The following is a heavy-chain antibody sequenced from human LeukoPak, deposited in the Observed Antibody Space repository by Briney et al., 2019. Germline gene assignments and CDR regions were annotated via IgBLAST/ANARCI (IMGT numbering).Heavy chain of an antibody. J-gene: IGHJ4*02. Sequence: PSETLSLTCTVSGGSISSYYWSWLRQPPGKGLEWIGYIYYSGSTNYNPSLKSRVTISVDTSKSQFSLKLSSVTAADTAVYYCARQQDPAAAGYFGYWGQGTLVTVSS. CDR1: GGSISSYY. V-gene: IGHV4-59*08. CDR2: IYYSGST. D-gene: IGHD6-13*01. CDR3: ARQQDPAAAGYFGY.